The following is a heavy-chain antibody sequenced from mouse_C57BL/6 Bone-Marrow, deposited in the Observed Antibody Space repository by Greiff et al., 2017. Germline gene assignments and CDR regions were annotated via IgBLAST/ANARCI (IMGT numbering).Heavy chain of an antibody. V-gene: IGHV1-5*01. CDR1: GYTFTSYW. J-gene: IGHJ1*03. Sequence: VQLQQSGTVLARPGASVKMSCKTSGYTFTSYWMHWVKQRPGQGLEWIGAIYPGNSDTSYNQKFKGKAKLTAVTSASTAYMELSSLTNEDSAVYYCTRSYYSNLLGYFDVWGTGTTVTVSS. CDR3: TRSYYSNLLGYFDV. D-gene: IGHD2-5*01. CDR2: IYPGNSDT.